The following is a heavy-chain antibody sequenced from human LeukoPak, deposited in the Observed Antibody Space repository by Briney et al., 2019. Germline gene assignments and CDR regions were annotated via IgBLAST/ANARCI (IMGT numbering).Heavy chain of an antibody. CDR2: ISWDGGST. CDR1: GFTFDDYA. J-gene: IGHJ6*03. Sequence: GGSLRLSCAASGFTFDDYAMHWVRQAPGKGLEWVSLISWDGGSTYYADSVKGRFTISRDNSKNSLYLQMNSLRAEDTALYYCAKVGYDGGYYMDVWGKGTTVTVSS. CDR3: AKVGYDGGYYMDV. D-gene: IGHD5-12*01. V-gene: IGHV3-43D*03.